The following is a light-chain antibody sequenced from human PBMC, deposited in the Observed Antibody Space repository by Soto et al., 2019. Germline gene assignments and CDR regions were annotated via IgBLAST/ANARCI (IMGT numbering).Light chain of an antibody. CDR3: QQYGSSPLYT. CDR2: GAS. CDR1: QSVSTSY. Sequence: EIVLTQSPGTLSLSPGERATLSCRASQSVSTSYLAWSQQKPGQAPRLLIYGASSRATGIPDRFSGSGSGTDFTLTISRLEPEDFAVYYCQQYGSSPLYTFGQGTKLESK. J-gene: IGKJ2*01. V-gene: IGKV3-20*01.